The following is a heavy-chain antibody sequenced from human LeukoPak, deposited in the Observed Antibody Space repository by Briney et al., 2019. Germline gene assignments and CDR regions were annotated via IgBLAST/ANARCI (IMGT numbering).Heavy chain of an antibody. J-gene: IGHJ6*02. CDR1: GFTFSSYA. Sequence: GGSLRLSCAASGFTFSSYAMHWVRQAPGKGLEWVAVILYDGSNKDYAPSVKGRFTISRDNSKNKLYLQMNSLRAEGTAVYYCARSQSYDSSGYYPIPYYYYGMDVWGQGTTVTVSS. CDR2: ILYDGSNK. V-gene: IGHV3-30-3*01. D-gene: IGHD3-22*01. CDR3: ARSQSYDSSGYYPIPYYYYGMDV.